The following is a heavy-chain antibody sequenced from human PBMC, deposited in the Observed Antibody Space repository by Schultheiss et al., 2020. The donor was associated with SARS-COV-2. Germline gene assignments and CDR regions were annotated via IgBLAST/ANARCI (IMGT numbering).Heavy chain of an antibody. J-gene: IGHJ4*02. CDR3: ARDDDGYNSAY. D-gene: IGHD5-24*01. CDR2: INPNSGGT. Sequence: ASVKVSCKASGYTFTDYYIHWVRQAPGQGLEWMGWINPNSGGTNYAQKFQGRVTITADKSTSTAYMELSSLRSEDTAVYYCARDDDGYNSAYWGQGTLVTVSS. CDR1: GYTFTDYY. V-gene: IGHV1-2*02.